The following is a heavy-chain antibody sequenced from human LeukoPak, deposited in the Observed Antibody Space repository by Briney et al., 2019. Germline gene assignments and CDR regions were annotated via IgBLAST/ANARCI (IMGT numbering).Heavy chain of an antibody. CDR2: ISAYNGNT. V-gene: IGHV1-18*01. CDR1: GYTFTSYG. Sequence: GASVKVSCKASGYTFTSYGISWVRQAPGQGLEWMGWISAYNGNTNYAQKLQGRVTMTTDTSTSTAYMELRSLRSDDTAVYYCARDLVQGVFYLYYYMDVWGKGTTVTVSS. CDR3: ARDLVQGVFYLYYYMDV. D-gene: IGHD3-10*02. J-gene: IGHJ6*03.